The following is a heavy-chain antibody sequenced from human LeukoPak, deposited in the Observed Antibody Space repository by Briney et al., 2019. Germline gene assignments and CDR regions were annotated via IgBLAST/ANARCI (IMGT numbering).Heavy chain of an antibody. J-gene: IGHJ6*02. CDR1: GGSISSYY. V-gene: IGHV4-59*08. CDR3: ARHKRLVHDGMDV. D-gene: IGHD6-19*01. Sequence: SETLSLTCTVSGGSISSYYWGWIRQPPGKGLEWIGYIYYSGSTNYNPSLKSRVTISVDTSKNQFSLKLSSVTAADTAVYYCARHKRLVHDGMDVWGQGTTVTVSS. CDR2: IYYSGST.